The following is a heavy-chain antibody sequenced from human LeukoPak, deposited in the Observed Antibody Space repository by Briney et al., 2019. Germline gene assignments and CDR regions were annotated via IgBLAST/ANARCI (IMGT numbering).Heavy chain of an antibody. CDR2: IYTTGTT. Sequence: SETLSLTCRVSGGSMNSYYWSWSRQPAGKGLEWIGRIYTTGTTNYNPSLRSRVTMSVDTSKSQFSLTLTSVTAADTAVYFCARAGYTASHYWLDPWGHGMLVSVSS. D-gene: IGHD5-18*01. J-gene: IGHJ5*02. CDR3: ARAGYTASHYWLDP. CDR1: GGSMNSYY. V-gene: IGHV4-4*07.